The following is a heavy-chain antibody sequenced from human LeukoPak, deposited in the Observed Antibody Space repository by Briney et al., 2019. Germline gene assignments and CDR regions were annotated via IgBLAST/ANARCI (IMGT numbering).Heavy chain of an antibody. V-gene: IGHV4-34*01. CDR1: GGSFSGYY. CDR2: IYYSGST. Sequence: SETLSLTCAVYGGSFSGYYWTWIRQPPGKGLEWIGSIYYSGSTYYNPSLKSRVSMSVDTSKDQFSLKLNSVTAADTAVYYCVRLYSIGSNWFDPWGQGILVTVSS. CDR3: VRLYSIGSNWFDP. D-gene: IGHD3-22*01. J-gene: IGHJ5*02.